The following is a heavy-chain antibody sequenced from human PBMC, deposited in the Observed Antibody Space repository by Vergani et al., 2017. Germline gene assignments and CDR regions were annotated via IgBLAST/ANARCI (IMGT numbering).Heavy chain of an antibody. CDR3: TRGMAFDI. CDR2: INWNGGST. V-gene: IGHV3-20*01. J-gene: IGHJ3*02. CDR1: GFTFDDYD. Sequence: EVQLVESGGGVLRPGGSLRLSCAASGFTFDDYDMSWVRQAPGKGLEWVSGINWNGGSTDYADSVKGRFTISRDNAKNSLYLQMNSLRAEDTALYHCTRGMAFDIWGQGTMVTVSS.